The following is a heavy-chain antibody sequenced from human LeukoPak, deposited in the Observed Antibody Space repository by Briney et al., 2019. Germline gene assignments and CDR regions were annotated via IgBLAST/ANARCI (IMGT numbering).Heavy chain of an antibody. CDR2: ISGSGGST. J-gene: IGHJ3*02. D-gene: IGHD3-22*01. V-gene: IGHV3-23*01. CDR3: AKAAHDSSGYEEGAFDI. Sequence: GGSLRLSCAASGFTFSSYAMSWVRQAPGKGLEWVSAISGSGGSTYYADSVKGRFTISRDNSENTLYLQMNSLRAEDTAVYYCAKAAHDSSGYEEGAFDIWGQGTMVTVSS. CDR1: GFTFSSYA.